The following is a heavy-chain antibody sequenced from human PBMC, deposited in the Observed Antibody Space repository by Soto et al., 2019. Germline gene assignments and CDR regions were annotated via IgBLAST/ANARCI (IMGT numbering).Heavy chain of an antibody. CDR1: GFTFSSYA. Sequence: EVQLLESGGGLVQPGGSLRLSCAASGFTFSSYAMSWVRQAPGKGLEWVSAISGSGGTTYYADTVKRQFTFSRDNSKHTLYLQKDSLRAEDTAVSYCAKTANGWFSAFDIWGQGTMVNVSS. CDR2: ISGSGGTT. V-gene: IGHV3-23*01. D-gene: IGHD6-19*01. J-gene: IGHJ3*02. CDR3: AKTANGWFSAFDI.